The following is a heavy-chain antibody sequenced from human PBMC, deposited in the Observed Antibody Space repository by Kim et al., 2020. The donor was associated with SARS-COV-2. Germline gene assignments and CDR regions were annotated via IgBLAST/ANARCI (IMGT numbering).Heavy chain of an antibody. CDR3: AKDVRNLGGY. CDR1: GFTFSNYP. CDR2: IGTSDRST. Sequence: GGSLRLSCSASGFTFSNYPMSWVRQAPGKGLEWVSVIGTSDRSTHYTDSVKGRFTISRDNVKNTLYLQMNSLRAEDTAIYYCAKDVRNLGGYWGQGTMVTVSS. J-gene: IGHJ4*02. V-gene: IGHV3-23*01. D-gene: IGHD3-16*01.